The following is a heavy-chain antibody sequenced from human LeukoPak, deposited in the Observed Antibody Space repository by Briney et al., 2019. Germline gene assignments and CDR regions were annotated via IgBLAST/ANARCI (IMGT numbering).Heavy chain of an antibody. Sequence: GKSLRLSCAASGFTLRSYGLHWVRQAPGKGLEWVAVTSHDGSEKYYADSVKGRFTISRDNAKNSLYLQMNSLRAEDTALYYCAKVSPSLRFGPYYMDVWGKGTTVTVSS. D-gene: IGHD3-3*01. CDR3: AKVSPSLRFGPYYMDV. CDR2: TSHDGSEK. CDR1: GFTLRSYG. J-gene: IGHJ6*03. V-gene: IGHV3-30*18.